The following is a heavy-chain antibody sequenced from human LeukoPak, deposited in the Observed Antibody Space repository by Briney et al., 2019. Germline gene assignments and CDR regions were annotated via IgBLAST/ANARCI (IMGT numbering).Heavy chain of an antibody. J-gene: IGHJ4*02. V-gene: IGHV1-18*01. CDR2: ISSNSDNT. D-gene: IGHD7-27*01. Sequence: ASVNVSFKATGYTFTSYGISWVRQAPGQGLEWMGWISSNSDNTNYAQKLQGRVTMTTDTSTSTAYMELRSLRSDDTALYFCARDWGSIKVIADYWGQGNLVTVSS. CDR3: ARDWGSIKVIADY. CDR1: GYTFTSYG.